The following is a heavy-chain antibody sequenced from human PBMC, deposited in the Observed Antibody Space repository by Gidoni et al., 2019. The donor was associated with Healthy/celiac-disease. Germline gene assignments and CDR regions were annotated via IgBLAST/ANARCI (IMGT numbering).Heavy chain of an antibody. CDR3: TTMAWEKYYYDSRGYYTYDY. V-gene: IGHV3-15*01. Sequence: SCPSSGFTFSNAWMSWVGQGPGTGPEWVGRIKSKTDGGTTDYAAPVKGRFTISRDDSKNTMYLQMNSLKTEDTAVYDCTTMAWEKYYYDSRGYYTYDYWGQGTLVTVSS. CDR2: IKSKTDGGTT. D-gene: IGHD3-22*01. J-gene: IGHJ4*02. CDR1: GFTFSNAW.